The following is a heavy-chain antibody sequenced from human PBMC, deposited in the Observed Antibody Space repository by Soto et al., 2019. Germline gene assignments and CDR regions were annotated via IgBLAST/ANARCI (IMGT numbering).Heavy chain of an antibody. Sequence: EVQLVESGGGLVQPGRSLRLSCAASGFTFDDYAMHWVQQAPGKGLEWVSGISWNSGSIGYADSVKGRFTISRDNAKNSLYLQMNSLRAEDTALYYCAKADYDYIWGSYRPDYYYYYMDVWGKGTTVTVSS. V-gene: IGHV3-9*01. CDR3: AKADYDYIWGSYRPDYYYYYMDV. CDR2: ISWNSGSI. J-gene: IGHJ6*03. CDR1: GFTFDDYA. D-gene: IGHD3-16*02.